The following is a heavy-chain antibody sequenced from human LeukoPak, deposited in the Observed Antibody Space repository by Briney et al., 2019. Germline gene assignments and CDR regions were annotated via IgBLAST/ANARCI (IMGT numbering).Heavy chain of an antibody. CDR3: ARPESSGREAFDI. V-gene: IGHV4-39*01. D-gene: IGHD6-19*01. CDR2: IYYSGST. CDR1: GGFISSSSYY. J-gene: IGHJ3*02. Sequence: PSETLSLTCTVSGGFISSSSYYCGWIRQPPGKGLEWIGSIYYSGSTYYNPSLKSRVTISVDTSKNQFSLKLSSVTAADTAMYYCARPESSGREAFDIWGQGTMVTAS.